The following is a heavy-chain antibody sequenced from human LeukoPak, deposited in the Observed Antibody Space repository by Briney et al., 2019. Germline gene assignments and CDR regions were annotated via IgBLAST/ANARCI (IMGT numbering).Heavy chain of an antibody. J-gene: IGHJ6*03. CDR1: GEPFSVYY. V-gene: IGHV4-34*01. D-gene: IGHD6-13*01. CDR3: AREGGTGAAGTYNYDYYMDV. CDR2: INHRGST. Sequence: SETLSLPCAVYGEPFSVYYWHGIRQPPGKALEWIWEINHRGSTNYNPSLTSRVTIAVDTSKNQSALRLTSVSAADTAVYDCAREGGTGAAGTYNYDYYMDVWGKGTTVTVSS.